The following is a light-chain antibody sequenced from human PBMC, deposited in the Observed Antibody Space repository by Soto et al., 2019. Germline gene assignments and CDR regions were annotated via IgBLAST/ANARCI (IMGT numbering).Light chain of an antibody. CDR3: QQYNSYST. CDR2: HAS. Sequence: DIQMTQSPSTLSSSVGDXXTITFRASQSISSWLAWYQQKPGKAPKLLIYHASILESGVPSRFSGSGSGTEFTLTISSLQPDDFATYYCQQYNSYSTFGQGTKVDIK. J-gene: IGKJ1*01. V-gene: IGKV1-5*01. CDR1: QSISSW.